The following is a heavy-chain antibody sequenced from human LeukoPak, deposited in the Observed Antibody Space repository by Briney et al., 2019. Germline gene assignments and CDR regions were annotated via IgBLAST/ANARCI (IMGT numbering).Heavy chain of an antibody. CDR2: IYYSGST. CDR3: ARGPVSTVATAFDY. Sequence: SETLSLTCTVSGGSISSYYWSWIRQPPGKGLEWIGYIYYSGSTNYNPSLKSRVTISVDTSKNQFSLKLSSVTAADTAVYYCARGPVSTVATAFDYWGQGTLITVSS. J-gene: IGHJ4*02. V-gene: IGHV4-59*01. CDR1: GGSISSYY. D-gene: IGHD4-17*01.